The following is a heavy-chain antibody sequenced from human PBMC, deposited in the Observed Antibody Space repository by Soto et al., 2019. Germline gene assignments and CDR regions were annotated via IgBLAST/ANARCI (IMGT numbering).Heavy chain of an antibody. Sequence: TLSLTCTVSGGSISSGGYYWSWIRQHPGKGLEWIGYIYYSGSTYYNPSLKSRVTISVDTSKNQFSLKLSSVTAADTAVYYCARDRFLNYYDSSGYPHDAFDIRAQRTTVTVSS. D-gene: IGHD3-22*01. J-gene: IGHJ3*02. V-gene: IGHV4-31*03. CDR1: GGSISSGGYY. CDR3: ARDRFLNYYDSSGYPHDAFDI. CDR2: IYYSGST.